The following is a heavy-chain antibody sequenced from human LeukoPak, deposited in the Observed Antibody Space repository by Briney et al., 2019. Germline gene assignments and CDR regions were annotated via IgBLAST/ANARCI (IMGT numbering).Heavy chain of an antibody. V-gene: IGHV1-8*01. CDR2: VNGNSGNT. CDR3: ARGGRDYFGSGSRGDDAFDI. D-gene: IGHD3-10*01. J-gene: IGHJ3*02. Sequence: ASVKVSCKASGYTFTSYDINWVRQAPGQGLEWMGWVNGNSGNTGYAQRFQGRVTTTRDTSITTAYVELSSLRSEDTAVYHCARGGRDYFGSGSRGDDAFDIWGQGTMVTVSS. CDR1: GYTFTSYD.